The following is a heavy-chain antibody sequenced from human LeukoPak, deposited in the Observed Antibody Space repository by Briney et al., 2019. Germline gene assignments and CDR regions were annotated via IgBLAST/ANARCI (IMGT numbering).Heavy chain of an antibody. CDR1: GYTFTTYA. CDR2: IIPILGIA. D-gene: IGHD6-19*01. V-gene: IGHV1-69*04. J-gene: IGHJ4*02. Sequence: ASVKVSCKASGYTFTTYAISWVRQAPGQGLEWMGRIIPILGIANYAQKFQGRVTITADKSTSTAYMELSSLRSEDTAVYYCARGESSGWYFLFDYWGQGTLVTVSS. CDR3: ARGESSGWYFLFDY.